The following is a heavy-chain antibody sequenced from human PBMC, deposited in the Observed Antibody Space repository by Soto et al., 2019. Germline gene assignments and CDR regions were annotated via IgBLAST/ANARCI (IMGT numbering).Heavy chain of an antibody. Sequence: QVQLVESGGGVVQPGRSLRLSCAASGFTFSSYGMHWVRQAPGKGLEWVAVIWYDGSNKYYADSVKGRFTTSRDNSKNTLYLQMNSLRPEDTAVYYCASMGTNYYFYGMDVWGQGTTVTVSS. D-gene: IGHD7-27*01. CDR1: GFTFSSYG. CDR2: IWYDGSNK. CDR3: ASMGTNYYFYGMDV. J-gene: IGHJ6*02. V-gene: IGHV3-33*01.